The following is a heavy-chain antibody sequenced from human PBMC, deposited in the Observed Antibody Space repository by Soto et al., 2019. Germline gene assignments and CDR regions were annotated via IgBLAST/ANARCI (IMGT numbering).Heavy chain of an antibody. CDR2: IIPLFGTV. CDR1: GATFSSYA. D-gene: IGHD5-18*01. CDR3: ARDRGYSYGYKWFDP. Sequence: ASVKVSCKASGATFSSYAITWVRQAPGQGLEWMGGIIPLFGTVNYAQKFQGRVTMTRGTSTSTAYMELSSLRSEDTAVYYCARDRGYSYGYKWFDPWGQGTLVTVSS. V-gene: IGHV1-69*05. J-gene: IGHJ5*02.